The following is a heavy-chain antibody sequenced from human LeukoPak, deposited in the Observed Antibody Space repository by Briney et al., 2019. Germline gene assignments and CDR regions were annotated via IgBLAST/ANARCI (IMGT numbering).Heavy chain of an antibody. Sequence: PGGSLRLSCATSGFTFSTYGMHWVRQAPGKGLEWVTFIRYDASNKYYADSVKGRFTISRDNSKNTLYLQMNSLRAGDTAVYYCAKGRGPAAVAPDYWGQGTLVTVSS. V-gene: IGHV3-30*02. D-gene: IGHD2-2*01. J-gene: IGHJ4*02. CDR1: GFTFSTYG. CDR2: IRYDASNK. CDR3: AKGRGPAAVAPDY.